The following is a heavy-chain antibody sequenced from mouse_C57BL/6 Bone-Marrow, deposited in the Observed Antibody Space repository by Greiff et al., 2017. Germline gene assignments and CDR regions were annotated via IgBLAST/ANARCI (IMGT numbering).Heavy chain of an antibody. CDR3: ARGGSNYPLFDY. D-gene: IGHD2-5*01. V-gene: IGHV3-1*01. CDR2: ISYSGST. J-gene: IGHJ2*01. CDR1: GYSITSGYD. Sequence: EVQLQESGPGMVKPSQSLSLTCTVTGYSITSGYDWHWIRHFPGNKLEWMGYISYSGSTNYNPSLKSRISITHDTSKNHFFLKLNSVTTEDTATYYCARGGSNYPLFDYWGQGTTLTVSS.